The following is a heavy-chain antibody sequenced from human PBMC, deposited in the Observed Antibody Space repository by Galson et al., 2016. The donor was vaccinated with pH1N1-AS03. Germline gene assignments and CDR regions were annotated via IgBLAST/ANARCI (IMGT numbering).Heavy chain of an antibody. V-gene: IGHV3-30-3*01. D-gene: IGHD6-19*01. CDR2: TSYNGRNK. CDR3: ARSPSSAWHNFDY. J-gene: IGHJ4*02. CDR1: GFIFSDYA. Sequence: SLRLSCAASGFIFSDYAMHWVRQAPGKGLEWVAVTSYNGRNKYYTDSVQGRFSISRDNSKNTLHLQMISLRDEDTAVYFCARSPSSAWHNFDYWGQGALVVVST.